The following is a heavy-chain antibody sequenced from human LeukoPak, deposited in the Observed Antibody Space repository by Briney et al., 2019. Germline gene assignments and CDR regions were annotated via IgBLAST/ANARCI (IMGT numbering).Heavy chain of an antibody. CDR1: GFTFSSYG. CDR2: ISYDGSNK. D-gene: IGHD6-6*01. J-gene: IGHJ6*02. Sequence: PGRSLRLSCAVSGFTFSSYGMHWVRQAPGKGLEWVAVISYDGSNKYYADSVKGRFTISRDNSKNTLYLQMNSLRAEDTAVYYCAKAIAARPLNYYYYGMDVWGQGTTVTVSS. CDR3: AKAIAARPLNYYYYGMDV. V-gene: IGHV3-30*18.